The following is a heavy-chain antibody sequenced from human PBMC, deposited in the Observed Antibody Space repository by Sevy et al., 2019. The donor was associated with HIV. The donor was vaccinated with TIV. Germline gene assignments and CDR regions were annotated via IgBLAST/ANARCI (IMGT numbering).Heavy chain of an antibody. CDR1: GFSFDSYG. J-gene: IGHJ6*03. CDR3: GEGGGGHYDPDEIAYYFYYYNMDV. V-gene: IGHV3-23*01. D-gene: IGHD3-22*01. Sequence: GGSLRLSCAVSGFSFDSYGMTWVRQAPGKGLEWVSAISGSGTRTYYADSVKGRFIISRDNSKNTLDLQMNSLRAEDTAIEYGGEGGGGHYDPDEIAYYFYYYNMDVWGKGTTVTVSS. CDR2: ISGSGTRT.